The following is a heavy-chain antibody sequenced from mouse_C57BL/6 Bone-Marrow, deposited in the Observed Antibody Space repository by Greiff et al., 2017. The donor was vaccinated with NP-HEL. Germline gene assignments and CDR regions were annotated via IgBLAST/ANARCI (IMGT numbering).Heavy chain of an antibody. CDR2: VYPGDGDT. CDR3: ASGEIYYAVDY. J-gene: IGHJ4*01. CDR1: GYAFSSSW. V-gene: IGHV1-82*01. Sequence: VPVVESGPELVKPGASVKISCKASGYAFSSSWMNWVKLRPGSGLEWIGRVYPGDGDTNYNGTAKGKATLSADKSSSTDYMQLSSLTSEDSPVYCCASGEIYYAVDYWGQGTSVTVSS.